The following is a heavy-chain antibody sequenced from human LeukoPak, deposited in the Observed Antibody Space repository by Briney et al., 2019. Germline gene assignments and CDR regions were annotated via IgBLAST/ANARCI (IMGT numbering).Heavy chain of an antibody. J-gene: IGHJ3*02. CDR3: AKGQGTGSDRGAFDI. CDR1: GFTFSSYA. V-gene: IGHV3-30-3*01. D-gene: IGHD3-9*01. Sequence: PGGSLRLSCAASGFTFSSYAMHWVRQAPGKGLEWVAVISYDGSNKYYADSVKGRFTISRDNAKNSLYLQMNSLRAEDTALYYCAKGQGTGSDRGAFDIWGQGTMVTVSS. CDR2: ISYDGSNK.